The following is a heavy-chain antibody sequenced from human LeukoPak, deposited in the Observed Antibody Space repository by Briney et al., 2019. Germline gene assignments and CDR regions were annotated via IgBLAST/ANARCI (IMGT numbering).Heavy chain of an antibody. CDR3: IRSGGWPGF. CDR1: GFIVSSYW. V-gene: IGHV3-74*01. CDR2: IDDDASAT. J-gene: IGHJ4*02. Sequence: PGGSLRLSCEASGFIVSSYWMHWVRQAPGKGLVWVSRIDDDASATAYADSVKGRFIISRDDAKNTVYLQMSSLRAEDTAMYYCIRSGGWPGFWGQGTLVTVSP. D-gene: IGHD6-19*01.